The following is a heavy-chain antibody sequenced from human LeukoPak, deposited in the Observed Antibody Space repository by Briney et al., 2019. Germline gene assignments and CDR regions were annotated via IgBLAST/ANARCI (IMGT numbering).Heavy chain of an antibody. CDR3: ARPLESERSNWFDP. Sequence: ASVKVSCKASGYTFTSYGISWVRQAPGQGLEWMGWISAYNGNINYAQKLQGRVTMTTDTSTSTAYMELRSLRSDDTAVYYCARPLESERSNWFDPWGQGTLVTVSS. J-gene: IGHJ5*02. D-gene: IGHD3-3*01. CDR1: GYTFTSYG. V-gene: IGHV1-18*01. CDR2: ISAYNGNI.